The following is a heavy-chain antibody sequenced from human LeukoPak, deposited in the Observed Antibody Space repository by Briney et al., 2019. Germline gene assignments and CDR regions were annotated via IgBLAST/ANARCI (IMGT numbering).Heavy chain of an antibody. CDR2: VYYSGSA. CDR1: GGSISNYY. CDR3: ARQARGTVASMDV. Sequence: PSETLSLTCTVSGGSISNYYWSWVRQPPGERLEWIGYVYYSGSANYNPSLKSRVTISVDTSKNEFSLKLRSVTATDTAVYYCARQARGTVASMDVWGQGTTVTVSS. V-gene: IGHV4-59*08. J-gene: IGHJ6*02. D-gene: IGHD1/OR15-1a*01.